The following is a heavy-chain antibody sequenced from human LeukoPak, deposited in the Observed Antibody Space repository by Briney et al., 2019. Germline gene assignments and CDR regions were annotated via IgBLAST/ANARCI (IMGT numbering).Heavy chain of an antibody. CDR2: LYYSGST. Sequence: PSETLSLTCTVSGGSLSSSGYYWGWIRQPPGKGLEWIGTLYYSGSTYYSASLKNRVTISVDTSKNQFSLKLSSVTAADTAVYYCARGRYSGPRNFDYWGQGTLVTVSS. V-gene: IGHV4-39*01. J-gene: IGHJ4*02. D-gene: IGHD5-12*01. CDR1: GGSLSSSGYY. CDR3: ARGRYSGPRNFDY.